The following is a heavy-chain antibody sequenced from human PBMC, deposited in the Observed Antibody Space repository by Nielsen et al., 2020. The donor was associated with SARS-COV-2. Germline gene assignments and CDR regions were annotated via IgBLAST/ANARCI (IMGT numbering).Heavy chain of an antibody. CDR3: ARLLDSRVYPTLDY. CDR2: INAGNGNT. J-gene: IGHJ4*02. V-gene: IGHV1-3*01. D-gene: IGHD3-22*01. Sequence: ASVKVSCKASGYAFTSHPIHWVRLAPGQRPEWMGWINAGNGNTKYSEKFQGRVTITRDTSASTIYMDLSSLRSDDTAVYYCARLLDSRVYPTLDYWGKGTLVTVSS. CDR1: GYAFTSHP.